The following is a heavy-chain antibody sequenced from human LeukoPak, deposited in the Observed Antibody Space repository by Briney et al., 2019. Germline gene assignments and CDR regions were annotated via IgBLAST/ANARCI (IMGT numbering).Heavy chain of an antibody. V-gene: IGHV4-34*01. D-gene: IGHD6-19*01. CDR3: ARGRQWLVHYYYYYYYMDV. CDR1: GGSFSGYY. J-gene: IGHJ6*03. Sequence: PSETLSLTCAVYGGSFSGYYWSWIRQPPGKGLEWIGEINHSGSTNYNPSLKSRVTISVDTSKNQFSLKLSSVTAADTAVYYCARGRQWLVHYYYYYYYMDVWGKGTTVTISS. CDR2: INHSGST.